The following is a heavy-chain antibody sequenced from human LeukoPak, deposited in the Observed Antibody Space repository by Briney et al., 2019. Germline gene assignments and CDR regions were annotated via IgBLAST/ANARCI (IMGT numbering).Heavy chain of an antibody. CDR1: GGTFSSYA. CDR2: IIPILGIA. V-gene: IGHV1-69*04. J-gene: IGHJ6*02. CDR3: ARDPLYCSGGSCYSYYYYGMDV. Sequence: SVKVSCKASGGTFSSYAISWVRQAPGQGLEWMGRIIPILGIANYAQKFQGRVTITADKSTSTAYMELSSLRSEDTAVYYCARDPLYCSGGSCYSYYYYGMDVWGQGTTVTVSS. D-gene: IGHD2-15*01.